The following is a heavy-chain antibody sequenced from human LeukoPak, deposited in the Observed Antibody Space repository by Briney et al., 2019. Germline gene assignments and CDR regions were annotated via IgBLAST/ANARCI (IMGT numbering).Heavy chain of an antibody. V-gene: IGHV3-23*01. CDR1: GFTFSTHA. Sequence: GRSLRLSCTASGFTFSTHAMSWVRQAPGKGLEWVSAVTSGGSTYNADSVKGRFTISRDDSKNMLYLQMNSLRAEDTAVYYCAKGQTYYDTLTGYPRYYYYGMDVWGQGTTVTVAS. J-gene: IGHJ6*02. D-gene: IGHD3-9*01. CDR2: VTSGGST. CDR3: AKGQTYYDTLTGYPRYYYYGMDV.